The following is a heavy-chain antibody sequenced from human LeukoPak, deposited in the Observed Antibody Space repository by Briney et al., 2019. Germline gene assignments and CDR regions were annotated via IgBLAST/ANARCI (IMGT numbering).Heavy chain of an antibody. J-gene: IGHJ5*02. CDR2: IAHDGVTK. V-gene: IGHV3-30*19. CDR1: GFTLNNYG. Sequence: GRSLRLSCATSGFTLNNYGMHWVRQAPGKGLEWVAIIAHDGVTKYYTDSVKARFTISRDNSRNTLYLQMDSLRPEDTAVYYCARDWGASGWYNWFDPWGQGTLVTVSS. D-gene: IGHD6-19*01. CDR3: ARDWGASGWYNWFDP.